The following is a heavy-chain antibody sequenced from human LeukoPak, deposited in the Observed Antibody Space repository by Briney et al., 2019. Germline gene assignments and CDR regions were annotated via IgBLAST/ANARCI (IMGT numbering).Heavy chain of an antibody. D-gene: IGHD3-22*01. CDR1: GFTFSNAW. V-gene: IGHV3-15*01. Sequence: GRCLRPSCAASGFTFSNAWMSCVSHAPGRWLEWVGRIKSKTDGGTTDYAAHVKGRFTISRDDSKNTLYLQMNSLKTEDTAVYYCTTDGYYYDSSGYYYVDYWGQGTLVTVSS. CDR2: IKSKTDGGTT. CDR3: TTDGYYYDSSGYYYVDY. J-gene: IGHJ4*02.